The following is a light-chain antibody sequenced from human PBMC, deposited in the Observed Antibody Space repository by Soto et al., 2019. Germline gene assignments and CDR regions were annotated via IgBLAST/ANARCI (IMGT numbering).Light chain of an antibody. CDR1: QSISTY. CDR3: QQSSTTPWT. J-gene: IGKJ1*01. CDR2: LTS. Sequence: DIQMTQSPSSLSASVGDRVTITCWASQSISTYLNWFQQKPGRAPKLLIYLTSTLQSGVPSRFSGSGSGTDFTLTISRLQPEDFATYYCQQSSTTPWTFGQGTKVDVK. V-gene: IGKV1-39*01.